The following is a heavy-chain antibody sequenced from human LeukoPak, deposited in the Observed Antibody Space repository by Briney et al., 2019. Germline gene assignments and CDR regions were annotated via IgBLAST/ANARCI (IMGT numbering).Heavy chain of an antibody. CDR2: ISGSGGST. D-gene: IGHD3-22*01. Sequence: GGSLRLSCAASGFTFSSYAMSWVRQAPGKGLEWVSAISGSGGSTYYADSVKGRFTISRDNSKNTLYLQMNSLRAEDTAVYYCAKGYYDSSGYWPVAFDIWGQGTMATVSS. CDR3: AKGYYDSSGYWPVAFDI. CDR1: GFTFSSYA. J-gene: IGHJ3*02. V-gene: IGHV3-23*01.